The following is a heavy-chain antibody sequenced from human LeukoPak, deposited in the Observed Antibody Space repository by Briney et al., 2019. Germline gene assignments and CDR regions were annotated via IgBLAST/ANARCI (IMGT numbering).Heavy chain of an antibody. CDR2: IYYSGST. CDR3: ARVLSDIVVVVDETNTFDI. J-gene: IGHJ3*02. CDR1: GVSISSSSYY. Sequence: SETLSLTCTVSGVSISSSSYYWGWIRQPPGKGLEWIGSIYYSGSTYYDPSLKSRVTISVDTSKNQFSLKLSSVTAADTAVYYCARVLSDIVVVVDETNTFDIWGQGTMVTVSS. D-gene: IGHD2-15*01. V-gene: IGHV4-39*07.